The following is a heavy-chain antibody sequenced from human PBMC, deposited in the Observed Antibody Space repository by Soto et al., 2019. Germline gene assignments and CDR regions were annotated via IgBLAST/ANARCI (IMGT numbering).Heavy chain of an antibody. CDR3: AKGRGFLTWNDGNHFDY. CDR2: ISYDGSNK. CDR1: GFTFSSYG. J-gene: IGHJ4*02. V-gene: IGHV3-30*18. Sequence: QVQLVESGGGVVQPGRSLRLSCAASGFTFSSYGMHWVRQAPGKGLEWVAVISYDGSNKYYADSVKGRFTISRDNSKNTLYLQMNSLRAEDTAVYYCAKGRGFLTWNDGNHFDYWGQGTLVTVSS. D-gene: IGHD1-1*01.